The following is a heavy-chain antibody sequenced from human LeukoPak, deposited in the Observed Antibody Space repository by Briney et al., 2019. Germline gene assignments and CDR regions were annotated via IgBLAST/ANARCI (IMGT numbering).Heavy chain of an antibody. V-gene: IGHV3-23*01. CDR1: GFTFSSYA. CDR2: ISDSGGST. Sequence: GGSLRLSCAASGFTFSSYAMSWVRQAPGKGLEWVSYISDSGGSTYYADYVKGQFTISSDNSKNTLYLQMNSLRAEDTALYYCAKSGGYTGGWYNYWGQGTLVTVSS. J-gene: IGHJ4*02. D-gene: IGHD6-19*01. CDR3: AKSGGYTGGWYNY.